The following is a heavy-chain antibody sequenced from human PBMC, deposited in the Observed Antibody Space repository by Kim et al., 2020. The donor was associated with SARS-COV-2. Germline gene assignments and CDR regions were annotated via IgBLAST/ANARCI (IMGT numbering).Heavy chain of an antibody. CDR2: IRSKANSYAT. CDR1: GFTFSDSP. J-gene: IGHJ3*02. Sequence: GGSLRLSCAASGFTFSDSPMHWVRQASGKGLEWVGRIRSKANSYATAYAASVRGRFIISRDDSKNTAYLQMNSLKTEDTAGYYCTRIPGTPFAFWDAFD. V-gene: IGHV3-73*01. D-gene: IGHD1-1*01. CDR3: TRIPGTPFAFWDAFD.